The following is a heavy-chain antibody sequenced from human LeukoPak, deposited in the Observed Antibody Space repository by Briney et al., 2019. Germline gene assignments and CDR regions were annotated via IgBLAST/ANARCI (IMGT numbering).Heavy chain of an antibody. CDR3: ARGTTSGWPDYFDY. J-gene: IGHJ4*02. CDR1: GFTFSDYW. V-gene: IGHV3-74*01. CDR2: VNSDGMST. Sequence: PGGSLRLSCAASGFTFSDYWTHWVRQAPGKGLVWVSRVNSDGMSTLYADSVKGRFTISRDNAKNTLYLQLNGLRAEDTAIYYCARGTTSGWPDYFDYWGQGTLVTVSS. D-gene: IGHD6-19*01.